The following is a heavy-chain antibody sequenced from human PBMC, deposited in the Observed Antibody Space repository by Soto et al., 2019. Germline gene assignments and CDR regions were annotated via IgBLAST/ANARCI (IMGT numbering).Heavy chain of an antibody. Sequence: SETLSLTCTVSGGSISSGDYYWSWIRQPPGKGLEWIGYIYYSGSTYYNPSLKSRVTISVDTSKNQFSLKLSSVTAADTAVYYCARRPYSYGAPWGMDVWGQGTTVTVSS. CDR1: GGSISSGDYY. CDR2: IYYSGST. J-gene: IGHJ6*02. V-gene: IGHV4-30-4*01. D-gene: IGHD5-18*01. CDR3: ARRPYSYGAPWGMDV.